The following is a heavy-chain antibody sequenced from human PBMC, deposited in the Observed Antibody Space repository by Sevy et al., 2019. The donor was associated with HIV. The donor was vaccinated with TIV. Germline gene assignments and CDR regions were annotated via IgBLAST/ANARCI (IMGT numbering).Heavy chain of an antibody. CDR1: GYTFTSYG. J-gene: IGHJ4*02. Sequence: ATVKVSCKASGYTFTSYGISWVRQAPGQGLEWMGWISAYNGNTNYAQKLQGRVTMTTDTSTSTAYMELRSLRSDDTAVYYCARSPGSGTLGYFDYWGQGTLVTVSS. CDR2: ISAYNGNT. D-gene: IGHD1-26*01. V-gene: IGHV1-18*01. CDR3: ARSPGSGTLGYFDY.